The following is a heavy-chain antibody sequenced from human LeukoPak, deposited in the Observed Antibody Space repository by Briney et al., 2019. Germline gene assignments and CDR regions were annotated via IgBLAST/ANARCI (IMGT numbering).Heavy chain of an antibody. J-gene: IGHJ4*02. D-gene: IGHD4-23*01. V-gene: IGHV3-23*01. Sequence: PGGSLRLSCAASGFGFRKYWMAWVRQAPGKGLEWVAAVVGDAVTFYTDSVKGRFTISRDNSKNTLYLQMNSLRAEDTAVYYCAKGNTQWELYDYWGQGTLVTVSS. CDR2: VVGDAVT. CDR3: AKGNTQWELYDY. CDR1: GFGFRKYW.